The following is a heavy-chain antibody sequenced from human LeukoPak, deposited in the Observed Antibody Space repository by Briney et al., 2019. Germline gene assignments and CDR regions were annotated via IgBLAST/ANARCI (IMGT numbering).Heavy chain of an antibody. CDR3: ARDLSNNRGGREDSLIGHY. D-gene: IGHD3-16*01. J-gene: IGHJ4*02. Sequence: GASVKVSCKASGYTFTGYYMHWVRQAPGQGLEWMGWINPNSGGTNYAQKFQGRVTMTRDTSISTAYMELSRLRSDDTAVYYCARDLSNNRGGREDSLIGHYWGQGTLVTVSS. CDR2: INPNSGGT. CDR1: GYTFTGYY. V-gene: IGHV1-2*02.